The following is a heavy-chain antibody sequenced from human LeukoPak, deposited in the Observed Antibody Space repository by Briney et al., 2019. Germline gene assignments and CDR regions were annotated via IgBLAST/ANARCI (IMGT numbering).Heavy chain of an antibody. J-gene: IGHJ4*02. D-gene: IGHD3/OR15-3a*01. Sequence: GRSLRLSCAASGFTFSSYWMHWVRQAPGKGLVWVSRINTDGSSTSYADSVKGRFTISRDNAKNSLYLQMNSLRAEDTAVYYCAREASTGLGFDYWGQGTLVTVSS. CDR3: AREASTGLGFDY. CDR1: GFTFSSYW. V-gene: IGHV3-74*01. CDR2: INTDGSST.